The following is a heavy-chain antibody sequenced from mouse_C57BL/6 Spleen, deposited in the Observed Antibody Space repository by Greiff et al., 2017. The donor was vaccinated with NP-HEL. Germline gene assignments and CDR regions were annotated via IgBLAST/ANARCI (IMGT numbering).Heavy chain of an antibody. CDR1: GYTFTSYG. J-gene: IGHJ2*01. D-gene: IGHD1-1*01. Sequence: VQLQQSGAELARPGASVKLSCKASGYTFTSYGISWVKQRTGQGLEWIGEIYPRSGNTYYNEKFKGKATLTADKSSSTAYMELRSLTSEDSAVYFCARGYYGRSYSYCDYWGQGTTLTVSS. CDR2: IYPRSGNT. V-gene: IGHV1-81*01. CDR3: ARGYYGRSYSYCDY.